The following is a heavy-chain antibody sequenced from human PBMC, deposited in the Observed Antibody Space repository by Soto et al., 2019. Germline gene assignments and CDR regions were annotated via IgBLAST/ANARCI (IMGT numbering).Heavy chain of an antibody. CDR2: INAGNGNT. V-gene: IGHV1-3*01. CDR1: GYTFTSYA. D-gene: IGHD3-22*01. J-gene: IGHJ5*02. CDR3: ARGRRVVVITHWFDP. Sequence: QVQLVQSGAEVKKPGASVKVSCKASGYTFTSYAMHWVRQAPGQRLEWMGWINAGNGNTKYSQKFQGRVTITRDTSASTAYMELSSLRSEDTAVYYCARGRRVVVITHWFDPWGQGTLVTVSS.